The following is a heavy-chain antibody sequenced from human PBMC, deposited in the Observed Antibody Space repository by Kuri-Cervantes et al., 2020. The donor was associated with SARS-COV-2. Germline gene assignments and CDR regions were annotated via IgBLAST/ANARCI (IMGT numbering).Heavy chain of an antibody. V-gene: IGHV4-4*07. CDR3: ARDFDYYDSSGYLRGRYYYYYMDV. D-gene: IGHD3-22*01. CDR2: IYTSGST. Sequence: SETLSLTCSVSRASINTNFWTWIRQPAGKGLEWIGRIYTSGSTNYNPSLKSRVTMSVDTSKNQFSLKLSSVTAADAAVYYCARDFDYYDSSGYLRGRYYYYYMDVWGKGTTVTVSS. CDR1: RASINTNF. J-gene: IGHJ6*03.